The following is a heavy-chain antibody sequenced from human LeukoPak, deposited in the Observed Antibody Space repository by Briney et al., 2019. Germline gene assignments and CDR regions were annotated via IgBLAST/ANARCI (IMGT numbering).Heavy chain of an antibody. CDR3: ARGPTIDYDILTGYYYFDY. V-gene: IGHV4-34*01. J-gene: IGHJ4*02. CDR1: RGSLSGYY. Sequence: PSETLSLTCAVYRGSLSGYYWTWIRQSPGKGLKWIGEINHSGTTNYNPSLKSRVTISIDTSKNQFSLKLSSVTAADTAVYYCARGPTIDYDILTGYYYFDYWGQGTLVTVSS. D-gene: IGHD3-9*01. CDR2: INHSGTT.